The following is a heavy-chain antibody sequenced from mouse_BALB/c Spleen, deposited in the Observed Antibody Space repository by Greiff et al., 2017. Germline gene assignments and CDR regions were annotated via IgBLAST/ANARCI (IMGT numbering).Heavy chain of an antibody. Sequence: QVQLQQSGAELAKPGASVKMSCKASGYTFTSYWMHWVKQRPGQGLEWIGYINPSTGYTEYNQKFKDKATLTADKSSSTAYMQLSSLTSEDSAVYYCARIYYGYSWFAYWGQGTLVTVSA. J-gene: IGHJ3*01. CDR3: ARIYYGYSWFAY. D-gene: IGHD2-2*01. V-gene: IGHV1-7*01. CDR1: GYTFTSYW. CDR2: INPSTGYT.